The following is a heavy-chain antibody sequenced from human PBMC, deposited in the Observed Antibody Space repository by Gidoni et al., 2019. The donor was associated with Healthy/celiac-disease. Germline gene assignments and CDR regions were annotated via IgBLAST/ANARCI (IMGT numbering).Heavy chain of an antibody. CDR3: ARYERVPLRKDSGWYYYYYGMDV. D-gene: IGHD6-19*01. V-gene: IGHV3-7*01. CDR2: IKQDGSEK. Sequence: EVQLVESGGGLVQPGGSLRLSCAASGFTFSSHWMSWVRPAPGKGLEWVANIKQDGSEKYYVDSVKGRFTISRDNAKNSLYLQMNSLRAEDTAVYYCARYERVPLRKDSGWYYYYYGMDVWGQGTTVTVSS. J-gene: IGHJ6*02. CDR1: GFTFSSHW.